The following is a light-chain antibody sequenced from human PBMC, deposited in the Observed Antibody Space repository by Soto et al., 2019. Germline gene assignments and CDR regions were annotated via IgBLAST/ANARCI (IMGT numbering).Light chain of an antibody. CDR2: DVS. CDR3: SSYTSSSTLGV. CDR1: SSDVGGYNY. J-gene: IGLJ2*01. Sequence: LTQPASVSGSPGQSITISCTGTSSDVGGYNYVSWYQQHPGKAPKLMIYDVSNRPSGVSNRFSDSKSGNTASLTISGLQAEDEADYYCSSYTSSSTLGVFGGGTQLTVL. V-gene: IGLV2-14*01.